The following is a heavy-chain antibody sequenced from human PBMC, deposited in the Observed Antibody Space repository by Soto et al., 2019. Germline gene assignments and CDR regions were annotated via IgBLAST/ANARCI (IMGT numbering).Heavy chain of an antibody. CDR3: ARRHLTMIPL. D-gene: IGHD3-22*01. CDR1: GGSINSVGYY. Sequence: QLQLQESGPGLVKPSETLSLTCTVSGGSINSVGYYWVWIRQPPGKGLEWIGSIYDSGNTYYSPSLETRVTIFMYTSKNQFSLRLTSVTAADTAVYYCARRHLTMIPLWGQGTLVTVSS. CDR2: IYDSGNT. J-gene: IGHJ4*02. V-gene: IGHV4-39*01.